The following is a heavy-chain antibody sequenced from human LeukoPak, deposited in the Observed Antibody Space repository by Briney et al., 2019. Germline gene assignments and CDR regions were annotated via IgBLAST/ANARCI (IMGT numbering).Heavy chain of an antibody. D-gene: IGHD4/OR15-4a*01. J-gene: IGHJ5*01. CDR2: IKQDGSEK. Sequence: GGSPRLSCAASGFTFSSYWMSWVRQAPGKGLEWVANIKQDGSEKYYVDSVKGRFTISRDNAKNSLYLQMNRLRAEDTAVYYCARGRVGLWPDSWGQGTLVTVSS. CDR3: ARGRVGLWPDS. CDR1: GFTFSSYW. V-gene: IGHV3-7*03.